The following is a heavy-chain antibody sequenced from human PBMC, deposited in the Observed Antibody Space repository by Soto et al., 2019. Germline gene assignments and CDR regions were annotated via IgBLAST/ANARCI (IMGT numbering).Heavy chain of an antibody. V-gene: IGHV3-43D*04. CDR3: AKDRRITMVRGVLRAFDS. J-gene: IGHJ4*01. CDR2: VNWDGDTT. Sequence: EVQVVESGGAVVQPGGSLRLSCAASGFTFDDFAMCWVRQVPGKGLEWISLVNWDGDTTFYADSVKGRFIISRDNSKNSVYLQMNSLRSDDSAIYYCAKDRRITMVRGVLRAFDSWGQGNLVTVSS. CDR1: GFTFDDFA. D-gene: IGHD3-10*01.